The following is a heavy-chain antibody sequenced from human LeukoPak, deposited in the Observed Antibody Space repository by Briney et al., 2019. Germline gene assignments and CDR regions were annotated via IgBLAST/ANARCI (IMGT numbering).Heavy chain of an antibody. CDR3: AREGYSSNWYDY. D-gene: IGHD6-13*01. Sequence: TSETLSLTCTVSGGSISSHYWAWIRQPPGKGLEWIGYISYTGSTNYNPSLKSRVTISVDTSKNQFSLKLRSVTAADTAVYYCAREGYSSNWYDYWGQGTLATVSS. CDR1: GGSISSHY. V-gene: IGHV4-59*11. CDR2: ISYTGST. J-gene: IGHJ5*01.